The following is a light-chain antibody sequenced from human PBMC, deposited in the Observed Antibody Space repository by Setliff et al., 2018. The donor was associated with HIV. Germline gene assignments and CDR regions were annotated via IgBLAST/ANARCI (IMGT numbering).Light chain of an antibody. CDR2: DDS. V-gene: IGLV3-21*03. CDR1: NIERGS. CDR3: QVWDSSSNQFV. J-gene: IGLJ1*01. Sequence: SYELAQPPSVSVTPGKTATITCGGNNIERGSVHWCQQKPGQAPVVVVHDDSDRPSGIPERFSGSNSGNTATLTISRVEAGDEADYYCQVWDSSSNQFVFGIGTKVTVL.